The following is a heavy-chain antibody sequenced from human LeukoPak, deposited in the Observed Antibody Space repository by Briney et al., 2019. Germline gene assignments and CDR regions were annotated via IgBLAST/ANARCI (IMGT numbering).Heavy chain of an antibody. CDR1: GGSISSYY. CDR2: IYYSGST. J-gene: IGHJ5*02. D-gene: IGHD1-1*01. CDR3: ARDAGRRGFDP. Sequence: PETLSLTCTVSGGSISSYYWSWIRQPPGKGLEWIGYIYYSGSTNYNPPLKSRVTISVDTSKNQFSLRLSAVTAADTAVYDCARDAGRRGFDPWGQGTLVTVSS. V-gene: IGHV4-59*01.